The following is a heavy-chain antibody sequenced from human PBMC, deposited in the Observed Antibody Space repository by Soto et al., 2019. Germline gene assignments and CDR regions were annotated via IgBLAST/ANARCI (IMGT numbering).Heavy chain of an antibody. D-gene: IGHD2-21*02. J-gene: IGHJ5*02. Sequence: GGPLRLSCAASGFNFSNHWMHWVRQRPAEGLVWVSRITSDGKSKAYAESVKGRFAISRDNAKNTLYLQMNGLTAEDTAVYYCARESGDWPLNWFDPWGQGTLVTVSS. CDR3: ARESGDWPLNWFDP. CDR1: GFNFSNHW. CDR2: ITSDGKSK. V-gene: IGHV3-74*01.